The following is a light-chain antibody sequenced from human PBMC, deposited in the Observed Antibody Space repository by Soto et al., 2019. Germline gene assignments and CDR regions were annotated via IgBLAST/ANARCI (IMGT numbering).Light chain of an antibody. CDR2: DIS. V-gene: IGKV3D-11*01. CDR3: QQRSNRIT. J-gene: IGKJ5*01. Sequence: EIVMTQSPAILSVSPGETGTLSCRASQDIGTKLAWYQQKPGQAPRLLIYDISTRAAAIPARFSGSGSGTDFTLTVSSLEPEDFALYYCQQRSNRITFGQGTRLEIK. CDR1: QDIGTK.